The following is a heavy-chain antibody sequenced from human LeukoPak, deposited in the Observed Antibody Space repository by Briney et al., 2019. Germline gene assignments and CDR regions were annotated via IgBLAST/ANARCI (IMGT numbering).Heavy chain of an antibody. J-gene: IGHJ3*01. CDR2: SYYSGSS. V-gene: IGHV4-31*03. CDR1: GGSISSGVSS. CDR3: ARDYRFDSGYDLLDAFDV. D-gene: IGHD5-12*01. Sequence: SQTLSLTCTVSGGSISSGVSSWSWMRQHPGKGLDGFAYSYYSGSSSYHPSLKSRLTTSVDTTKNQYSLKLSSVTAADTAVYYCARDYRFDSGYDLLDAFDVWGQGTMVTVSS.